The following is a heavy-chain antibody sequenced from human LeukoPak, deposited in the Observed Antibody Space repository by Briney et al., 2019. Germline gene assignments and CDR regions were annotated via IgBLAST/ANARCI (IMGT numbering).Heavy chain of an antibody. CDR1: GGSISSYY. J-gene: IGHJ6*02. Sequence: PSETLSLTCTVSGGSISSYYWSWIRQHPGKGLEWIGYIYYSGSTYYNPSLKSRVTISVDTSKNQFSLKLSSVTAADTAVYYCARTTVVGYYYGMDVWGQGTTVTVS. CDR3: ARTTVVGYYYGMDV. CDR2: IYYSGST. V-gene: IGHV4-59*06. D-gene: IGHD4-23*01.